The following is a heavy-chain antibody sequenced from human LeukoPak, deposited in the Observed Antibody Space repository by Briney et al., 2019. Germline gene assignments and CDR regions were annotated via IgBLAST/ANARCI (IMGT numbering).Heavy chain of an antibody. J-gene: IGHJ5*02. D-gene: IGHD1-26*01. CDR1: GFTFSSYA. Sequence: PGGSLRLSCAASGFTFSSYAMSWVRQGPGKGLEWVSAISGSGGSTYYADSVKGRFTISRDNSKNTLYLQMNSLRAEDTAVYYCAKDWRSSTKVDPWGQGTLVTVSS. V-gene: IGHV3-23*01. CDR2: ISGSGGST. CDR3: AKDWRSSTKVDP.